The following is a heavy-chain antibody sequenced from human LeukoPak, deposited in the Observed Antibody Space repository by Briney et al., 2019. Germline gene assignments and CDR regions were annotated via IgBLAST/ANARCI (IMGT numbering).Heavy chain of an antibody. CDR2: INNDGNNT. Sequence: GGSLRLSCAAPGFIFRNYWMHWVRQAPGKGLVWVSRINNDGNNTSYADSVKGRFTISRDNSKNTLYLQMNSLRSEDTAVYYCARDSPTGGFDYWGQGTLVTVSS. CDR1: GFIFRNYW. V-gene: IGHV3-74*01. CDR3: ARDSPTGGFDY. J-gene: IGHJ4*02. D-gene: IGHD7-27*01.